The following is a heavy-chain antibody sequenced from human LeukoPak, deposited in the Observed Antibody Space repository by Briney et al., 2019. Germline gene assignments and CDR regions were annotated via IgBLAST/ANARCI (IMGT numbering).Heavy chain of an antibody. CDR3: ARAGQITIFGVPYYYYMDV. Sequence: GRSLRLPCAASGFTFSSYAMHWVRQAPGKGLEWVAVISYDGSNKYYADSVKGRFTISRDNSKNTLYLQMNSLRAEDTAVYYCARAGQITIFGVPYYYYMDVWGKGTTVTVSS. V-gene: IGHV3-30-3*01. CDR2: ISYDGSNK. CDR1: GFTFSSYA. D-gene: IGHD3-3*01. J-gene: IGHJ6*03.